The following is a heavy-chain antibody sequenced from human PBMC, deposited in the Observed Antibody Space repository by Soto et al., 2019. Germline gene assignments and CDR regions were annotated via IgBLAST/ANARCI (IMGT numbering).Heavy chain of an antibody. CDR1: GYTFTSYG. V-gene: IGHV1-18*01. J-gene: IGHJ6*02. Sequence: GASVKVSCKASGYTFTSYGISWVRQAPGQGLEWMGWISAYNGNTNYAQKLQGRVTMTRDTSTSTVYMELSSLRSEDTAVYYCATGTLDTGSYYYGMDVWGQGTTVTVSS. CDR3: ATGTLDTGSYYYGMDV. D-gene: IGHD1-26*01. CDR2: ISAYNGNT.